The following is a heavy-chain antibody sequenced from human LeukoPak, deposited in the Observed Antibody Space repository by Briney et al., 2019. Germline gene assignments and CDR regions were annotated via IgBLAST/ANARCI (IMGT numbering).Heavy chain of an antibody. Sequence: GGSLRLSCAASGFPFSNHGMSWVRQAPGKGVEWVSYISSSGSTIYYADSVKGRFTISRDNAKNSLYLQMNSLRAEDTAVYYCAELGITMIGGVWGKGTTVTISS. J-gene: IGHJ6*04. CDR3: AELGITMIGGV. CDR2: ISSSGSTI. V-gene: IGHV3-48*04. CDR1: GFPFSNHG. D-gene: IGHD3-10*02.